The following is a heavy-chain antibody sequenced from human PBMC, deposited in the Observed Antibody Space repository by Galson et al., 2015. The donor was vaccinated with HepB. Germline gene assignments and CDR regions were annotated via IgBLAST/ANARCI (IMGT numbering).Heavy chain of an antibody. CDR2: ISAYNGNT. J-gene: IGHJ4*02. D-gene: IGHD3-22*01. Sequence: SVKVSCKASGYTFTSYGISWVRQAPGQGLEWMGWISAYNGNTNYAQKLQGRVTMTTDTSTSTAYMELRSLRSDDTAVYYCARSPQLLLSGGFDYWGQGTLVTVSS. CDR1: GYTFTSYG. V-gene: IGHV1-18*01. CDR3: ARSPQLLLSGGFDY.